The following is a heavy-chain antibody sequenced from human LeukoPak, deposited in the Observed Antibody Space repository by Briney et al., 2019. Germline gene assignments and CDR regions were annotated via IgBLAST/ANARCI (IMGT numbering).Heavy chain of an antibody. V-gene: IGHV4-34*01. Sequence: SETLSLTCDVYGGSFSGYYWSWIRQPPGKGLEWIGEINHSGSTNYNPSLKSRVTISVDTSKNQFSLKLSSVTAADTAVYYCARGLRYFDWLRWFDPWGQGTLVTVSS. CDR1: GGSFSGYY. CDR3: ARGLRYFDWLRWFDP. J-gene: IGHJ5*02. CDR2: INHSGST. D-gene: IGHD3-9*01.